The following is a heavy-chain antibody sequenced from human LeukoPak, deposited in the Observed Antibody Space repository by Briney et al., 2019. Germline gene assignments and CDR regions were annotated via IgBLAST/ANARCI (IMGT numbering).Heavy chain of an antibody. CDR2: IKQDGSEK. CDR1: GFTFSSYW. V-gene: IGHV3-7*01. CDR3: AREAVAGPVVDY. D-gene: IGHD6-19*01. Sequence: PGGSLRLSCAASGFTFSSYWMSWVRQAPGTGLEWVANIKQDGSEKYYVDSVKGRFTISRDNAKNSLYLRMNSLRAEDTAVYYCAREAVAGPVVDYWGQGTLVTVSS. J-gene: IGHJ4*02.